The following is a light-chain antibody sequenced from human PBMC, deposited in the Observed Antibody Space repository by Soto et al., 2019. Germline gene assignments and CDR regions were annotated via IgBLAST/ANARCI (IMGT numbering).Light chain of an antibody. V-gene: IGKV3-15*01. Sequence: IMLTQSPGTLSLSPGERATLSCMASQSVSSSYLAWYQQKPVQAPRLLIYGASTRATGIPARFSGSGSGTEFTLTITSLQSEDFAVYYCQQYINWSWAFGQGTKVDI. J-gene: IGKJ1*01. CDR3: QQYINWSWA. CDR2: GAS. CDR1: QSVSSSY.